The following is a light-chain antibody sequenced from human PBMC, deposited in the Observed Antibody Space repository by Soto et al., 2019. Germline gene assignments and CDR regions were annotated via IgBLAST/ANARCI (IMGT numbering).Light chain of an antibody. Sequence: VLTQPPSASGSPGQSVAISCRSSQSLVHSDGNTYLNWLHQRPGQPPRLLIYKISNRFSGVPDRFSGSGAGTDFTLTISRVEAEDVGLYYCMQATQFPRTFGQGTKVDIK. J-gene: IGKJ1*01. V-gene: IGKV2-24*01. CDR1: QSLVHSDGNTY. CDR2: KIS. CDR3: MQATQFPRT.